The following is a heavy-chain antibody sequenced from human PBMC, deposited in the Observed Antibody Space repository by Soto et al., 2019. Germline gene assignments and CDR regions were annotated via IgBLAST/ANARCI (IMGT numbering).Heavy chain of an antibody. CDR3: ARSGYSYGPFDY. CDR2: IYSGGST. D-gene: IGHD5-18*01. CDR1: G. Sequence: TGGSLRLSCVGSGMHWVRQAPGKGLEWVSVIYSGGSTYYADSVKGRFTISRDNSKNTLYLQMNSLRAEDTAVYYCARSGYSYGPFDYWGQGTLVTVSS. J-gene: IGHJ4*02. V-gene: IGHV3-53*01.